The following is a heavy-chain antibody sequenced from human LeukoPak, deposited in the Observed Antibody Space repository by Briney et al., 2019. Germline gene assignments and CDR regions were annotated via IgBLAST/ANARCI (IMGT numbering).Heavy chain of an antibody. CDR2: IVVGRGNT. V-gene: IGHV1-58*01. J-gene: IGHJ1*01. D-gene: IGHD3-22*01. CDR1: GFTFTSSA. Sequence: SVKVSCKASGFTFTSSAVQWVRQARGQRLEWIGWIVVGRGNTNYAQKFQERVTITRAMSTSPAYMQLSSLRSEDTAVYYCAAEPYYYDSSGSEEYFQHWGQGTLVTVSS. CDR3: AAEPYYYDSSGSEEYFQH.